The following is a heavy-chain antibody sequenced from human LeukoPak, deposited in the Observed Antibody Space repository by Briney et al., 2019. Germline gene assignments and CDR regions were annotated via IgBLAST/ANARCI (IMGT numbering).Heavy chain of an antibody. J-gene: IGHJ4*02. Sequence: SETLSLTCTVSGGSISSSSYYWGWIRQPPGKGLEWIGSIYYSGSTYYNPYLKSRVTISVDTSKNQFSLKLSSVTAADTAVYYCAGFPDVTPRRPHCTNGVCYRPFDYWGQGTLVTVSS. CDR2: IYYSGST. D-gene: IGHD2-8*01. V-gene: IGHV4-39*01. CDR3: AGFPDVTPRRPHCTNGVCYRPFDY. CDR1: GGSISSSSYY.